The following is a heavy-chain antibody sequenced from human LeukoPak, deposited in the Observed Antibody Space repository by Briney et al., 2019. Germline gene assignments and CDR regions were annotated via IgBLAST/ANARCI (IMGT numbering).Heavy chain of an antibody. J-gene: IGHJ5*01. Sequence: GGSLRLSCAASGFTFSSYEMYWVRQAPGKGLEWVSYISSSGSTTYYADSMKGRFTISRDNAKNSLYLQMNSLRAEDTAVYYCSTHRREPTKVRWFDSWGQGTLVTVSS. V-gene: IGHV3-48*03. CDR2: ISSSGSTT. CDR1: GFTFSSYE. CDR3: STHRREPTKVRWFDS. D-gene: IGHD1-26*01.